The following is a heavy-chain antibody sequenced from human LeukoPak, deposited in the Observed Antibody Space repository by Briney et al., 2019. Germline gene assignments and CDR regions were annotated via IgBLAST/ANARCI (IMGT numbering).Heavy chain of an antibody. V-gene: IGHV1-2*02. Sequence: GASVNVSCKASGYTFTSYYMHWVRQAPGQGLEWMGIINPSGGSTNYAQKFQGRVTMTRDTSISTAYMELSRLRSDDTAVYYCASGYCSGGSCPARWGQGTLVTVSS. CDR2: INPSGGST. CDR3: ASGYCSGGSCPAR. CDR1: GYTFTSYY. J-gene: IGHJ4*02. D-gene: IGHD2-15*01.